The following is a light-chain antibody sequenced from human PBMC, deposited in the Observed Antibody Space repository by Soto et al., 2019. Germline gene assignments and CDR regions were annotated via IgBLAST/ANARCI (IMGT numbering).Light chain of an antibody. CDR2: DVS. CDR3: SSYTSISALV. V-gene: IGLV2-14*01. J-gene: IGLJ1*01. Sequence: QSALTQPPSASGSPGQSVTISCTGTSSDVGGYNSVSWYQQHPGKVPKIMIYDVSIRPSGVPDRFSGSKSGNTASLTISGLQAEDEADYYCSSYTSISALVFGTGTKLTVL. CDR1: SSDVGGYNS.